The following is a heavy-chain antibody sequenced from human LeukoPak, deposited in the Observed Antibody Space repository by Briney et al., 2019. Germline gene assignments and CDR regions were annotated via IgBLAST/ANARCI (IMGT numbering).Heavy chain of an antibody. CDR2: INHSGST. Sequence: SETLSLTCAVYGGSFSGYYWSWIRQPPGKGLEWIGEINHSGSTNYNPSLKSRVTISVDTSKNQFSLKLSSVTAADTAVYYCARGFDYGGGRPHGMDVWCQGTTVTVSS. J-gene: IGHJ6*02. CDR3: ARGFDYGGGRPHGMDV. D-gene: IGHD4-23*01. CDR1: GGSFSGYY. V-gene: IGHV4-34*01.